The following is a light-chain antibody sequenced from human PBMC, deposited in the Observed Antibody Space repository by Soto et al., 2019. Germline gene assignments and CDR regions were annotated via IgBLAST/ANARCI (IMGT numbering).Light chain of an antibody. V-gene: IGKV3-15*01. J-gene: IGKJ5*01. Sequence: EIVMTQSPATLSVSPGERATLSCRASQSVSNNLAWYQQKPGQAPRLPLYGASSRATGIPARFSGSGSATEFTLTISSLQSEDFSIYYCQQYDSWPITFGQGTRLEIK. CDR3: QQYDSWPIT. CDR1: QSVSNN. CDR2: GAS.